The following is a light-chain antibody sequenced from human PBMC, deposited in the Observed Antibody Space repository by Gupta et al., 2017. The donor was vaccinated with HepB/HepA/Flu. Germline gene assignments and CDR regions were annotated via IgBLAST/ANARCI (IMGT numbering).Light chain of an antibody. CDR1: RSDVGGYNY. Sequence: QSALTQPASVSGSPGQSITISCTGTRSDVGGYNYVSWYQQHPGKAPKLMIYDVSNRPSGVSNRFSGSKSGNTASLTISGLQAEDEADYYCSSYTSSSTLRNYVFGTGTKVTVL. J-gene: IGLJ1*01. V-gene: IGLV2-14*01. CDR2: DVS. CDR3: SSYTSSSTLRNYV.